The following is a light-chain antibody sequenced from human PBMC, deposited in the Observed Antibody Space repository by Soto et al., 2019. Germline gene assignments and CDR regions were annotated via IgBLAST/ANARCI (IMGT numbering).Light chain of an antibody. CDR1: QSFRGL. J-gene: IGKJ5*01. V-gene: IGKV3-11*01. CDR2: GAS. Sequence: EVVSTQSPVTLSLSPGQRATVSCRASQSFRGLLAWYQQKPGQAPRLLIYGASSRATGIPDRFSGSGSGTDFTLTLSSLEPEDFAVYYCQQRAGSSTVGQGTRLEIK. CDR3: QQRAGSST.